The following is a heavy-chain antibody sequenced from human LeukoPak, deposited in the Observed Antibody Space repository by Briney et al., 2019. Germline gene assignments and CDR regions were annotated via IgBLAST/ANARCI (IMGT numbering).Heavy chain of an antibody. Sequence: SETLSLTCTVSGGSISSGEYHWSWIRQPPGKGLEWIGYIYYTGNTYYTPSLKNRLTISMDTSKNQFSLNLRSVTATDTAVYYCARVSTTRGSRDSRSWYLDNWGQGILVTVSS. CDR1: GGSISSGEYH. CDR2: IYYTGNT. D-gene: IGHD2-15*01. V-gene: IGHV4-30-4*01. J-gene: IGHJ4*02. CDR3: ARVSTTRGSRDSRSWYLDN.